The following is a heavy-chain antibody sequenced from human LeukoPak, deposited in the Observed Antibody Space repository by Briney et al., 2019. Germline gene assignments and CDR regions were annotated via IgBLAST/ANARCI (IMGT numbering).Heavy chain of an antibody. D-gene: IGHD3-10*01. CDR3: ARVGGVGYYGSGSTDY. V-gene: IGHV1-2*02. Sequence: ASVKVSCKASGYTFTGYYMHWVRQAPGQGLEWMGWINPNSGGTNYAQKFQGRVTMTRDTSISTAYMELSRLRPDDTAVYYCARVGGVGYYGSGSTDYWGQGTLVTVSS. CDR2: INPNSGGT. CDR1: GYTFTGYY. J-gene: IGHJ4*02.